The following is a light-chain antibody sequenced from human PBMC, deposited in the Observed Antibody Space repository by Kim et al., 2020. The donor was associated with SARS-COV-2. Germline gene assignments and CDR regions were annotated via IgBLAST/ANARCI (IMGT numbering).Light chain of an antibody. CDR1: SSNIGAGYD. Sequence: VTIYCTGSSSNIGAGYDVHWYQQFPGTAPKLLIYGNNNRPSGVPDRFSGSKSGTSASLAITGLQAEDEADYYCQSYDSSLSGSEVFGTGTKVTVL. CDR3: QSYDSSLSGSEV. V-gene: IGLV1-40*01. CDR2: GNN. J-gene: IGLJ1*01.